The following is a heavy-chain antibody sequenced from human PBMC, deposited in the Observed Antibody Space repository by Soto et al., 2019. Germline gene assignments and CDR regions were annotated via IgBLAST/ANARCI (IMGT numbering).Heavy chain of an antibody. CDR2: ISYDGSNK. CDR3: ARAPSGSYFHWYFDL. Sequence: QVQLVESGGGVVQPGRSLRLSCAASGFTFSSYAMHWVRQAPGKGLEWVAVISYDGSNKYYADSVKGRFTISRDNSKNTLYLQMNNLRAEDTAVYYCARAPSGSYFHWYFDLWGRGTLVTVSS. V-gene: IGHV3-30-3*01. CDR1: GFTFSSYA. D-gene: IGHD1-26*01. J-gene: IGHJ2*01.